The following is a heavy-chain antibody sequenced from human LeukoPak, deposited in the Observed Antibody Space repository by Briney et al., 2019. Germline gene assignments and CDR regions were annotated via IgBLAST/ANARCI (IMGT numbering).Heavy chain of an antibody. V-gene: IGHV1-18*01. J-gene: IGHJ4*02. CDR3: ARARFSSRNRDGYLDS. Sequence: ASVKVSCKASGYTFSNYGIHWVRQAPGHGLEWMAWISGINTNTNYAQKVQGRVTMTADTSTATAYMELRSLRSDDTAVYYCARARFSSRNRDGYLDSWGEGTLVTVSS. CDR2: ISGINTNT. D-gene: IGHD6-13*01. CDR1: GYTFSNYG.